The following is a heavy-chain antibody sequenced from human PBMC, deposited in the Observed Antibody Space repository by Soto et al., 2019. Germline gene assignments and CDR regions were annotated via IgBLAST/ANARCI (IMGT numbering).Heavy chain of an antibody. D-gene: IGHD6-13*01. CDR1: GFPVSKNY. CDR2: MSGDGRAK. CDR3: ARDPGGYDI. J-gene: IGHJ1*01. V-gene: IGHV3-7*01. Sequence: VESLRISCAASGFPVSKNYMNWVRQAPGQGLEYVAHMSGDGRAKFYAYSFKSRFTISTDNTKNSLYLQRNSLTVEDTAVYYCARDPGGYDIGGQETLDTSPQ.